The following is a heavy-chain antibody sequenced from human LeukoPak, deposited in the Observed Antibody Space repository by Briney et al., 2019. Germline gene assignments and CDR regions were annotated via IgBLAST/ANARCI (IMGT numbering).Heavy chain of an antibody. V-gene: IGHV4-59*08. CDR3: ARSHRSSGWSQEYFQH. J-gene: IGHJ1*01. CDR2: IYFSGST. Sequence: SETLSLTCTVSGDSISSYYWSWIRQPPGKGLEWIGYIYFSGSTNYNPSLKSRVTISIDTSKNQFSLELSSVTAADTAVYFCARSHRSSGWSQEYFQHWGQGTLVTVSS. D-gene: IGHD6-19*01. CDR1: GDSISSYY.